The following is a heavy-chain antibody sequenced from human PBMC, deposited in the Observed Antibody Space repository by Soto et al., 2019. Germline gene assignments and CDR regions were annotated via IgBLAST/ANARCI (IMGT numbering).Heavy chain of an antibody. Sequence: XSVKVSSKASGDTYTRDSLSWVRHTPGKGLEWMGWISAYNGNTNYAQKLKGRVTMTTDTSTSTAYLELRSLRSDDTAVYYCARDSSGWFYYGMAVWGQGTTVTVSS. J-gene: IGHJ6*02. CDR1: GDTYTRDS. V-gene: IGHV1-18*01. D-gene: IGHD6-19*01. CDR3: ARDSSGWFYYGMAV. CDR2: ISAYNGNT.